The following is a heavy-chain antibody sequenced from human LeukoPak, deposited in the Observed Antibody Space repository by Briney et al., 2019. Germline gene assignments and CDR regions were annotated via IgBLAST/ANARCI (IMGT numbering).Heavy chain of an antibody. J-gene: IGHJ4*02. CDR1: EFSVGNNY. V-gene: IGHV3-66*01. Sequence: PGGSLRLSCAASEFSVGNNYMTWVRQAPGKGLESVSLVYSGGSTYYADSVKGRFTISRDNSKNTLYLQMNSLRAEDTAVYYCAKDRTYYDILTGYYNDRALDYWGQGTLVTVSS. D-gene: IGHD3-9*01. CDR3: AKDRTYYDILTGYYNDRALDY. CDR2: VYSGGST.